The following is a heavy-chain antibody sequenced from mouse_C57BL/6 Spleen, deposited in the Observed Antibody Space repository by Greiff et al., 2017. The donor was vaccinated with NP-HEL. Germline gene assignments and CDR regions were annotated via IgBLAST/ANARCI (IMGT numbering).Heavy chain of an antibody. Sequence: VQLQQSGAELVRPGTSVKMSCKASGYTFTNYWIGWAKQRPGHGLEWIGDIYPGGGYTNYNEKFKGKATLTADKSSSTAYMQFSSLTSEDSAIYYGARKAYYGSSYDWFAYWGQGTLVTVSA. CDR1: GYTFTNYW. CDR3: ARKAYYGSSYDWFAY. V-gene: IGHV1-63*01. D-gene: IGHD1-1*01. J-gene: IGHJ3*01. CDR2: IYPGGGYT.